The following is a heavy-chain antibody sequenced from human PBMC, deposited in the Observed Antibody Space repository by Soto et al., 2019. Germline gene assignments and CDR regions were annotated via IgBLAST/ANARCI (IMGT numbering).Heavy chain of an antibody. V-gene: IGHV1-46*01. CDR3: ARDLTAAAY. CDR1: GYIFTNYY. J-gene: IGHJ4*02. Sequence: QVQLVQSGAEVKKPGASVKVSGKASGYIFTNYYIHWVRQAPGQGLEWMAIINPLPTSGSTNYAHKFQGRVTGTRDTSTSTVYMELSSLTSEDTAIYYCARDLTAAAYWGQGTLVTVSS. D-gene: IGHD6-13*01. CDR2: INPLPTSGST.